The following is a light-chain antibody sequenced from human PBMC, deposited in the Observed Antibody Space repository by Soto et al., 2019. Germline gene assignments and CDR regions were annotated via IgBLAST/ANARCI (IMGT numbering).Light chain of an antibody. J-gene: IGKJ2*01. CDR3: QEYGSSPS. CDR1: QSVSSSY. Sequence: EIVLTQSPGILSLSPGERATLSCRASQSVSSSYLAWYQQKPGQAPRLLIYGASYRDTGIPDRFSGSGSGTDFTLTIRRLEPEDFAVYYCQEYGSSPSFGQGTKLQIK. CDR2: GAS. V-gene: IGKV3-20*01.